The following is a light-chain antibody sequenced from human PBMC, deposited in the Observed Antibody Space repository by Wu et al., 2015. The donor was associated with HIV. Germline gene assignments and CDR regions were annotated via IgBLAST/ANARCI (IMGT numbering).Light chain of an antibody. CDR2: GAS. J-gene: IGKJ2*01. CDR3: QQYGNSPNT. Sequence: EIVLTQSPGTLSLSPGEGATLSCRASQSISNSLAWFQQKPGQAPRLLIYGASSRATGIPDRFTGNGSGTDFTLTISRLEPEDFAVYYCQQYGNSPNTFGQGTKLEIK. V-gene: IGKV3-20*01. CDR1: QSISNS.